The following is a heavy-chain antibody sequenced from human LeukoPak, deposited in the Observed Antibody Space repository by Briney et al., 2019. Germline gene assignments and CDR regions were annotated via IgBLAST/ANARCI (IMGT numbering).Heavy chain of an antibody. CDR1: GYTFTSYY. CDR3: ARGLTLADDY. V-gene: IGHV1-2*02. CDR2: INPNSGGT. J-gene: IGHJ4*02. Sequence: ASVKVSCKASGYTFTSYYMHWVRQAPGQGLEWMGWINPNSGGTNYAQEFQGRVTMTRDTSISTAYMELSRLTSDDTAVYYCARGLTLADDYWGQGTLVTVSS. D-gene: IGHD3-10*01.